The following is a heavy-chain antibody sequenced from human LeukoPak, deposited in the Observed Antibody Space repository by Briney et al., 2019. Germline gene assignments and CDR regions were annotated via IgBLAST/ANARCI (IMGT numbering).Heavy chain of an antibody. CDR2: ISGSDDST. Sequence: GGSLRLSCAASGFTFSNYVMSWVRQAPGKGLEWVSAISGSDDSTWYADSVKGRFTVSRDNSKNTLYLQMKSLRAEDTAVYYCAKLLSGYCSRTSCLNWFDPWGQGTLVTVSS. J-gene: IGHJ5*02. CDR1: GFTFSNYV. V-gene: IGHV3-23*01. D-gene: IGHD2-2*01. CDR3: AKLLSGYCSRTSCLNWFDP.